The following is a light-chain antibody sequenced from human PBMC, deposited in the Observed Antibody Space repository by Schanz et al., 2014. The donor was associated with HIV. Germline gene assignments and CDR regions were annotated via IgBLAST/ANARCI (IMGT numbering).Light chain of an antibody. CDR2: RAS. J-gene: IGKJ1*01. CDR3: QQYDNWPTWT. CDR1: RSVNSN. Sequence: EIVMTQSPVTLSVSPGERVTLSCRASRSVNSNLAWYQQKPGQAPRLLIYRASTRATGIPARFSGSGSGTEFTLTISSLQSEDFAVYYCQQYDNWPTWTFGPGTKVEVK. V-gene: IGKV3-15*01.